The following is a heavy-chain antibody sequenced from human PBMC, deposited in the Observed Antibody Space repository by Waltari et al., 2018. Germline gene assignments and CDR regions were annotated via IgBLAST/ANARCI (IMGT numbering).Heavy chain of an antibody. Sequence: QVQLVESGGGVVQPGRSLRLSCAASGFTFSSYGMHWVRQAPGKGLEWVAVISYDGSNKYYADSVKGRFTISRDNSKNTLYLQMNNLRAEDTAVYYCAKVGDYGSEYFQHWGQGTLVTVSS. CDR1: GFTFSSYG. CDR3: AKVGDYGSEYFQH. D-gene: IGHD4-17*01. J-gene: IGHJ1*01. CDR2: ISYDGSNK. V-gene: IGHV3-30*18.